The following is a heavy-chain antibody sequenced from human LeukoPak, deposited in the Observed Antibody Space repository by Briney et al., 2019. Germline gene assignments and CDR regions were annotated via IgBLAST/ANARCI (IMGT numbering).Heavy chain of an antibody. V-gene: IGHV1-2*02. CDR3: ARDHSNDFWSGSGSLYYMDV. D-gene: IGHD3-3*01. J-gene: IGHJ6*03. CDR2: INPNSGGT. CDR1: GYTFTGYY. Sequence: ASVKVSCKASGYTFTGYYIHWVRQAPGQGLEWMGWINPNSGGTNYAQKFQGRVTMTRDTSISTAYMELSRLRSDDTAVYYCARDHSNDFWSGSGSLYYMDVWGKGTRSPSP.